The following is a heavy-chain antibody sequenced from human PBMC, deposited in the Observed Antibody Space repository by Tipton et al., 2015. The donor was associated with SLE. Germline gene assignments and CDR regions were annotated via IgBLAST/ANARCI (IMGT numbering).Heavy chain of an antibody. CDR2: IYSSGST. J-gene: IGHJ4*02. CDR3: ARVYQVGYFDY. CDR1: GVSITSGTYY. Sequence: GLVKPSQTLSLTCTVSGVSITSGTYYWSWIRQPAGKGLEWIGRIYSSGSTNYNPSLKSRVTLSVDTSKNQFSLKLTSVTAADTAVYYCARVYQVGYFDYWGQGTLVTVSS. V-gene: IGHV4-61*02. D-gene: IGHD1-26*01.